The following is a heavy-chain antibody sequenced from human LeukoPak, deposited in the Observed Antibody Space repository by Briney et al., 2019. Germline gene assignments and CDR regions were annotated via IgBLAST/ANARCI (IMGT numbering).Heavy chain of an antibody. D-gene: IGHD1-26*01. CDR1: GFTFNNYW. J-gene: IGHJ4*02. CDR2: INQDGSGK. V-gene: IGHV3-7*01. CDR3: AKASIAGAIGVLDY. Sequence: GGSLRLSCAAFGFTFNNYWMSLVRQAPGKGLEWVANINQDGSGKHYVDSVKGRFTISRDNAKNSLYLQMNSLRAEDTAVYFCAKASIAGAIGVLDYWGQGTLVTVSS.